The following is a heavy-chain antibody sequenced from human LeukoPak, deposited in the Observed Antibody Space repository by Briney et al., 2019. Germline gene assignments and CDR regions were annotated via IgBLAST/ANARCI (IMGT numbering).Heavy chain of an antibody. D-gene: IGHD1-26*01. Sequence: KASETLSLTCAFYGGSFSGYYWNWIRQPPGKGLEWIGEINHSGNTNYNPSLKSRVTISVDTSKNQFSLKLSSVTAADTAVYYCARGTWELLYVYYYMDVWGKGTTVTISS. CDR3: ARGTWELLYVYYYMDV. CDR1: GGSFSGYY. J-gene: IGHJ6*03. V-gene: IGHV4-34*01. CDR2: INHSGNT.